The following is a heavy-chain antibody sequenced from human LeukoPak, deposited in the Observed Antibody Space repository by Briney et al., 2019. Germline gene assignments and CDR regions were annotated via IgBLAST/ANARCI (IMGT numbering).Heavy chain of an antibody. CDR1: GYTFTRHG. Sequence: GASVKVSCKASGYTFTRHGISWVRQAPGQGLEWVGWISAYNGNTNYAHKVQGRVTMTTDTSTSTAYMELRSLRSDDTAVYYCTREGWGTYSSGPYYFDYWGQGTLVTVSS. J-gene: IGHJ4*02. CDR2: ISAYNGNT. D-gene: IGHD6-19*01. V-gene: IGHV1-18*04. CDR3: TREGWGTYSSGPYYFDY.